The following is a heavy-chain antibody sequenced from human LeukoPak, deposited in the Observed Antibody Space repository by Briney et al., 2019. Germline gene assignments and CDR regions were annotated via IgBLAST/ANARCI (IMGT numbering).Heavy chain of an antibody. CDR3: YVHHYYYYMDV. J-gene: IGHJ6*03. Sequence: GGSLRLSCAASGFTFSSYWMHWVRQAPGKGLVWVSRIDGDGTTTNYADSVKGRFTISRDNAKNTLYLQINSLSAEDTAAYYCYVHHYYYYMDVWGKGTTVTVSS. V-gene: IGHV3-74*01. CDR1: GFTFSSYW. CDR2: IDGDGTTT. D-gene: IGHD3-16*01.